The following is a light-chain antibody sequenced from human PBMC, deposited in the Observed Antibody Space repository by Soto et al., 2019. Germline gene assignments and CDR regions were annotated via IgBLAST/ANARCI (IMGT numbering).Light chain of an antibody. CDR3: QQTYSAPLT. CDR2: GAS. CDR1: QSISNY. J-gene: IGKJ4*01. Sequence: DIQITQSPFSLPSSVGDRVDITCLASQSISNYLNWYQHKPGRAPSLLIHGASSLQGGVPSRFSGSGSGTDFTLTISSLHPEDFTTYYCQQTYSAPLTFGGGKKVDI. V-gene: IGKV1-39*01.